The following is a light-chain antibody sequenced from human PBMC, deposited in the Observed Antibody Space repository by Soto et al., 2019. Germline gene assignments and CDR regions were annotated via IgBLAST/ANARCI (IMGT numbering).Light chain of an antibody. V-gene: IGKV1-5*01. CDR3: QQYQIDWT. Sequence: DIQMTQSPSTLSASVGDRVSITCRASQRVNTCLAWYQQKPGKAPTLLIYDASSLQSGVPSRFSGSGSGTEITLTISSLQPDDFATYYCQQYQIDWTFGQGTKVEIK. CDR1: QRVNTC. J-gene: IGKJ1*01. CDR2: DAS.